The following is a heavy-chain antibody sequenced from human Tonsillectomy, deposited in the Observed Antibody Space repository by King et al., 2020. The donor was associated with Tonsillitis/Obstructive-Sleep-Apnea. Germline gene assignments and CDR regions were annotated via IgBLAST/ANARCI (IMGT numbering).Heavy chain of an antibody. V-gene: IGHV3-66*01. CDR2: IYTGYTT. D-gene: IGHD5-24*01. CDR3: AGSMTSITSFDY. Sequence: QLVQSGGGLVHPGGSLRLSCTASEFSVSNNYMSWVRQAPVKGLEWVSVIYTGYTTNYADSEKRRFTISRDNSKNTLYLQMISLRGEDTAVYYCAGSMTSITSFDYWGQGTLVTVSS. CDR1: EFSVSNNY. J-gene: IGHJ4*02.